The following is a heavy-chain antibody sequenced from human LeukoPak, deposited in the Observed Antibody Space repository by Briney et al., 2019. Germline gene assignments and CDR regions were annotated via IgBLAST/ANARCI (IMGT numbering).Heavy chain of an antibody. Sequence: PGRSLRLSCAASGFTFSSYGMHWVRQAPGKGLEWVAVIWYDGSNKYYADSVKGRLTISRDNSKNTLYLQMSSLRAEDTALYYCARSVPDYTRFDYWGQGALVTVSS. CDR2: IWYDGSNK. D-gene: IGHD4-11*01. V-gene: IGHV3-33*01. J-gene: IGHJ4*02. CDR1: GFTFSSYG. CDR3: ARSVPDYTRFDY.